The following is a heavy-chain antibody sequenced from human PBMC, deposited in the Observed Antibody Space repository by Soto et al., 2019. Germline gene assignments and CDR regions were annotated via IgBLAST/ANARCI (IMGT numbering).Heavy chain of an antibody. CDR3: ATGSITIFGVVIPDAFDI. Sequence: SVKVSCKASGGTFSSYAISWVRQAPGQGLEWMGGIIPIFGKANYAQKFQGRVTMTADESTGTAYMELSSLRSEDTAVYYCATGSITIFGVVIPDAFDIWGQGTMVTV. J-gene: IGHJ3*02. V-gene: IGHV1-69*13. CDR2: IIPIFGKA. D-gene: IGHD3-3*01. CDR1: GGTFSSYA.